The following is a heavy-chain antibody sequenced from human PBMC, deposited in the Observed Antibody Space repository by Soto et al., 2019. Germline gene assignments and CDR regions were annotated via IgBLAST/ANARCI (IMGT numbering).Heavy chain of an antibody. CDR3: ARDTPGGYYPPGWFDP. J-gene: IGHJ5*02. V-gene: IGHV3-21*01. CDR2: ISSSSSYI. CDR1: GFTFSSYS. D-gene: IGHD5-18*01. Sequence: GGSLRLSCAASGFTFSSYSMNWARQAPGKGLEWVSSISSSSSYIYYADPVKGRFTISRDNAKNSLYLQMNSLRAEDTAVYYCARDTPGGYYPPGWFDPWGQGTLVTVSS.